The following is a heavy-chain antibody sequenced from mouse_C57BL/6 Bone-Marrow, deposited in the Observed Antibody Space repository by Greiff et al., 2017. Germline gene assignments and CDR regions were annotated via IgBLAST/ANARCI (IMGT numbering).Heavy chain of an antibody. J-gene: IGHJ4*01. V-gene: IGHV5S21*01. CDR1: GFTFSSYA. Sequence: EVMLVESGAGLVKPGGSLKLSCAASGFTFSSYAMSWVRQTPGKRLEWVAYISSGGDYIYYADNVKGRFTISRDNARNTLYLQISSPKSEDTVMYYCTRRAICHYAMDYWGQGTSGTVSS. CDR3: TRRAICHYAMDY. CDR2: ISSGGDYI.